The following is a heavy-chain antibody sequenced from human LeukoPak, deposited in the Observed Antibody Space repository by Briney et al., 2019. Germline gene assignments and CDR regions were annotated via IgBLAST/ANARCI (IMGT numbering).Heavy chain of an antibody. Sequence: SETLSLTCAVYGGSFSGYYWSWIRQPPGKGLEWIGEINHSGSTNYNPSLKSRVTISVDTSKNHFSLKLSSVAAADTAVYYCARALLWFGELDYFDYWGQGTLVTVSS. V-gene: IGHV4-34*09. CDR1: GGSFSGYY. J-gene: IGHJ4*02. CDR2: INHSGST. CDR3: ARALLWFGELDYFDY. D-gene: IGHD3-10*01.